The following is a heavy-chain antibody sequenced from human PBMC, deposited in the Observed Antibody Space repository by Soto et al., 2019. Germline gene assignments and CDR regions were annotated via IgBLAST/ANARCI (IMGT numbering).Heavy chain of an antibody. D-gene: IGHD6-19*01. V-gene: IGHV3-23*01. CDR1: GFTFSSYA. J-gene: IGHJ4*02. Sequence: PGGSLRLSCAASGFTFSSYAMSWVRQAPGKGLEWVSAISGSGGSTYYADSVKGRFTISRDNSKNMRYLQMNSLRAEGTVLYYCAKDQGYSSGWSTIFDYWGQGTQVTVSS. CDR3: AKDQGYSSGWSTIFDY. CDR2: ISGSGGST.